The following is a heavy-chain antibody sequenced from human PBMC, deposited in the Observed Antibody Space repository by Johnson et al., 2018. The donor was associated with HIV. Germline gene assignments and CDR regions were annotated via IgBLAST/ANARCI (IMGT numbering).Heavy chain of an antibody. CDR2: IKQDGSEK. Sequence: VQLVESGGGLVQPGGSLRLSCAASGFTFSSYAMSWVRQAPGKGLEWVANIKQDGSEKYYVDSVKGRFTISRDNAKNSLYLHMNLLRAEDTALYYCAREGGVTMAPDAFDIWGQGTMVTVSS. CDR3: AREGGVTMAPDAFDI. CDR1: GFTFSSYA. D-gene: IGHD3-10*01. V-gene: IGHV3-7*05. J-gene: IGHJ3*02.